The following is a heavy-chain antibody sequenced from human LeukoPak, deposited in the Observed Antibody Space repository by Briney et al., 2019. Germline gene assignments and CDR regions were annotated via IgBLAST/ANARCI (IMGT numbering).Heavy chain of an antibody. J-gene: IGHJ4*02. D-gene: IGHD1-26*01. CDR3: AKVVGATTRGYFDY. CDR2: ISGSGGST. CDR1: GFTFSSYA. V-gene: IGHV3-23*01. Sequence: GGSLRLSCAASGFTFSSYAMSWVRQAPGKGLEWVSIISGSGGSTYYADSVKGRFTISRDNSKNTLYLQMNSLRAEDTAVYYCAKVVGATTRGYFDYWGQGTLVTVSS.